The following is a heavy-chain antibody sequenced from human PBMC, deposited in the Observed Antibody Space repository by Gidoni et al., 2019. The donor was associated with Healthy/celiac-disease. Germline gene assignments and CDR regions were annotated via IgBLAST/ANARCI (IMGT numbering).Heavy chain of an antibody. J-gene: IGHJ4*02. CDR3: ARALRFLEWLLYRGFDY. CDR2: ISSSSSYI. V-gene: IGHV3-21*01. D-gene: IGHD3-3*01. CDR1: GFTFSSYS. Sequence: EVQLVESGGGLVKPGGSLRLFCAASGFTFSSYSMNWVRQAPGKGLEWVSSISSSSSYIYYADSVKGRFTISRDNAKNSLYLQMNSLRAEDTAVYYCARALRFLEWLLYRGFDYWGQGTLVTVSS.